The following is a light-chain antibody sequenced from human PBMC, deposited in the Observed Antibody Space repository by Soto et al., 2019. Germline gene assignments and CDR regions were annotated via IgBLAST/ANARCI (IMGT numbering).Light chain of an antibody. V-gene: IGKV3-15*01. CDR1: QSVFSN. J-gene: IGKJ1*01. Sequence: EIVTTQSPATLSLSPGERATLSCRTSQSVFSNLAWYQQKPGQAPRLLIYGASTRATGIAGRFSGSGSGTEFTLTISSLQSEDFAVYYCHQYNNGPPWTFGHGTKVEI. CDR2: GAS. CDR3: HQYNNGPPWT.